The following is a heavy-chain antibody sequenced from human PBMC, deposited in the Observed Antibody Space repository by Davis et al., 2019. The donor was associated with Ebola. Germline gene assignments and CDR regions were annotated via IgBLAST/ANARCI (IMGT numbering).Heavy chain of an antibody. CDR1: GGTFSSYA. D-gene: IGHD6-6*01. J-gene: IGHJ4*02. Sequence: AASVKVSCKASGGTFSSYAISWVRQAPGQGLEWMGRIIPILGIANYAQKFQGRVTMTTDTSTSTAYMELRSLRSDDTAVYYCARDKGYSSSSGGVYWGQGTLVTVSS. CDR3: ARDKGYSSSSGGVY. V-gene: IGHV1-69*04. CDR2: IIPILGIA.